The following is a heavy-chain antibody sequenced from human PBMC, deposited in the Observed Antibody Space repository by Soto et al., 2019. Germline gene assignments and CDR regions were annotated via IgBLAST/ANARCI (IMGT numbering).Heavy chain of an antibody. Sequence: EVQLLESGGGLVQPGGSLRLSCAASGFTFSSYAMSWVRQAPGKGLEWVAAISGSGGSTYYADSGKGRFTISRDNSKNTLYLQMNSLRAEDTAVYYCAIDRIAVAGGAADYWGQGTLVTVSS. CDR1: GFTFSSYA. V-gene: IGHV3-23*01. CDR2: ISGSGGST. J-gene: IGHJ4*02. CDR3: AIDRIAVAGGAADY. D-gene: IGHD6-19*01.